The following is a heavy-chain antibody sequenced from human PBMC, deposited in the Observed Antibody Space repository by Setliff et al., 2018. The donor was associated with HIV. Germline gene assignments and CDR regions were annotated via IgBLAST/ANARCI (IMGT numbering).Heavy chain of an antibody. Sequence: SETLSLTCSVSGGSVNSGNYHWAWIRQPAGKGLEWIGHIYTSGSPHYKSSLTSRLTISLDTSRNQFSLKLSSVTAADTAVYYCASHLPPYSGNFDYWGHGTLVTVSS. J-gene: IGHJ4*01. D-gene: IGHD1-26*01. CDR2: IYTSGSP. CDR3: ASHLPPYSGNFDY. CDR1: GGSVNSGNYH. V-gene: IGHV4-61*09.